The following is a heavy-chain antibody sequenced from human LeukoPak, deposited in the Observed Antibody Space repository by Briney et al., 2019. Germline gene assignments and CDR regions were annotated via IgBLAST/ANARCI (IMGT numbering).Heavy chain of an antibody. CDR3: ARDHLEVTTYIGFDP. V-gene: IGHV1-46*01. CDR2: INPSGGST. D-gene: IGHD4-17*01. J-gene: IGHJ5*02. Sequence: GASVKVSCKASGYTFTSYYMHWVRQAPGQGLEWMGIINPSGGSTSYAQKFQGRVTMTRDMSTSTVYMELSSLRSEDTAVYYCARDHLEVTTYIGFDPWGQGTLVTVSS. CDR1: GYTFTSYY.